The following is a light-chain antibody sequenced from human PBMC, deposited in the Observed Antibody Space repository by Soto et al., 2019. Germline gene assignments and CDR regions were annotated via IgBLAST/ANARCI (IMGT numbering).Light chain of an antibody. CDR3: QQRSNWPST. CDR1: QSVSSY. J-gene: IGKJ4*01. CDR2: DAS. V-gene: IGKV3-11*01. Sequence: EIGVTQSPATLSLSPEERAALSCRASQSVSSYLAWYQQKPGQAPRLLIYDASKRATGIPARFSGSGSGTDFTLTISSLEPEDFAVYFCQQRSNWPSTFGGGTKVEI.